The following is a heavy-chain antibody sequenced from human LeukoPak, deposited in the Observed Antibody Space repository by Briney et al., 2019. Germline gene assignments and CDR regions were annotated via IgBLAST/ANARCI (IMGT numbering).Heavy chain of an antibody. V-gene: IGHV3-30*18. CDR3: AKGAVEMAADY. J-gene: IGHJ4*02. D-gene: IGHD5-24*01. Sequence: PGGSLRLSCAASGFTFSSYGMHWVRQAPGKGLEWVAVISYDGSNKYYADSVKGRFTISRDNSKNTLYLQMNSLRAEDTAVYYCAKGAVEMAADYWGQGTLVTVS. CDR2: ISYDGSNK. CDR1: GFTFSSYG.